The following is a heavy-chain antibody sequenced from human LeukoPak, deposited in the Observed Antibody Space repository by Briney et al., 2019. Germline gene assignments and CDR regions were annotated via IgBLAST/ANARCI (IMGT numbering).Heavy chain of an antibody. D-gene: IGHD3-22*01. Sequence: SETLSLTCTVSGGSISSYYWSWIRQPPGKGLEWIGYIYYSGSTNYNPSLKSRVTISVDTSKKKFSLKLTSVTAADTAVYYCARSYDGSGYYLYWGQGTLVTVSS. V-gene: IGHV4-59*08. CDR1: GGSISSYY. CDR3: ARSYDGSGYYLY. CDR2: IYYSGST. J-gene: IGHJ4*02.